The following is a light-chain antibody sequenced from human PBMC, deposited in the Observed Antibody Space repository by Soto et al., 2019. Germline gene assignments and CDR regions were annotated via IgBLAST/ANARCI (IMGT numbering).Light chain of an antibody. Sequence: DIRMTQSPSTLSASVGDTVTITCRASQDLNDWLAWFQQKPGKAPNLLIYKVSNLESGVPSRFSGSGSGTEFTLTISSLQPDDFASYYCQQYNGYSWAFGQGTKVEFK. J-gene: IGKJ1*01. V-gene: IGKV1-5*03. CDR1: QDLNDW. CDR2: KVS. CDR3: QQYNGYSWA.